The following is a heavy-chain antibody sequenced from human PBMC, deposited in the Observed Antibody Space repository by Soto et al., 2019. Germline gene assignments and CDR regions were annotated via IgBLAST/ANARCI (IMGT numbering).Heavy chain of an antibody. Sequence: GGSLRLSCAASGFSFSSYGMNWVRQAPGKGLEWVSSISSSSSYIYYADSVKGRFTISRDNAKNSLYLQMNSLRAEDTAVYYCARDGTNVDTAMVTDYWGQGTLVTVSS. D-gene: IGHD5-18*01. V-gene: IGHV3-21*01. CDR2: ISSSSSYI. CDR1: GFSFSSYG. CDR3: ARDGTNVDTAMVTDY. J-gene: IGHJ4*02.